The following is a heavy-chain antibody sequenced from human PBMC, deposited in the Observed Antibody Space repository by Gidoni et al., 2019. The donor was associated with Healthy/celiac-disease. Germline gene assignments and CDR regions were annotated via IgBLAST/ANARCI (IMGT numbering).Heavy chain of an antibody. CDR2: VISIFGTA. J-gene: IGHJ4*02. CDR1: GGTFSSYA. CDR3: AGDSPSGRGHTIDY. V-gene: IGHV1-69*01. D-gene: IGHD3-10*01. Sequence: QVQLVQSGAEVKKPGLSVKVSCKASGGTFSSYASSCVRLAPGQGLEWMGGVISIFGTANYAQKFQGRVTITADESTSTAYMELSSLRSEDTAVYYCAGDSPSGRGHTIDYWSQGTLVTVSS.